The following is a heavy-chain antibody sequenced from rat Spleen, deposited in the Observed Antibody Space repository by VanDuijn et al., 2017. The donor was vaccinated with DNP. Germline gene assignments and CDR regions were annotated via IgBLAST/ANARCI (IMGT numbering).Heavy chain of an antibody. J-gene: IGHJ2*01. V-gene: IGHV5-58*01. Sequence: EVQLVETGGGLVQSGRSLKLSCIASGFTFSSYWMFWVRQAPGEGLEWIASINPDGGSTYYPDSVRGRFTISRDNAENTVYLQMNSLRSEDMATYYCVRWNSGHFDYWGQGVMVTVSS. CDR1: GFTFSSYW. CDR2: INPDGGST. D-gene: IGHD4-3*01. CDR3: VRWNSGHFDY.